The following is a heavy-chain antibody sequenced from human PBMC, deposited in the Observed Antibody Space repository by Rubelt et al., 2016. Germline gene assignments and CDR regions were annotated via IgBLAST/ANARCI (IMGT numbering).Heavy chain of an antibody. CDR3: ARDGCITMSCMDV. D-gene: IGHD3-10*02. CDR2: ISVDGSNK. J-gene: IGHJ6*02. V-gene: IGHV3-30*04. CDR1: GFTFSSYA. Sequence: QVQLVESGGGVVQPGRSLRLSCAASGFTFSSYAMHWVRQAPGKGLEWVAVISVDGSNKYYADSVKGRFTISRDNSKNTLYLQMNSLRAEDTAVYYCARDGCITMSCMDVWGQGTTVTVSS.